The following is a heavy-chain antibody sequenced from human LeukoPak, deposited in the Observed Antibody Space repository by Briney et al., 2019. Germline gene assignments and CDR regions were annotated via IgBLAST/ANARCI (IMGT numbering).Heavy chain of an antibody. J-gene: IGHJ6*02. Sequence: SESLSLTCAVPGGSFSGYLWSWLRQPPGKGVEWVGEINYNGEITNYNPSLKSRFTISVDKSKDQFSLKLTPVTAADTAVYYCTRSGLTGMRKYPRADYYYYGMDVWGQGAAVTVSS. CDR3: TRSGLTGMRKYPRADYYYYGMDV. CDR1: GGSFSGYL. D-gene: IGHD1-14*01. CDR2: INYNGEIT. V-gene: IGHV4-34*01.